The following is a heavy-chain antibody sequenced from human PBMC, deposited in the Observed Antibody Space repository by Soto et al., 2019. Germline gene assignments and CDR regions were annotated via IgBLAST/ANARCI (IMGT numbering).Heavy chain of an antibody. J-gene: IGHJ3*02. Sequence: SETLSLTCAVSGGSISSGGYSWSWIRQPPGKGLEWIGYIYHSGSTYYNPSLKSRVTISVDTSKNQFSLKLSSVTAADTAVYYCARVWGGAFAIWGQGTMVTVS. V-gene: IGHV4-30-2*01. CDR3: ARVWGGAFAI. D-gene: IGHD3-10*01. CDR1: GGSISSGGYS. CDR2: IYHSGST.